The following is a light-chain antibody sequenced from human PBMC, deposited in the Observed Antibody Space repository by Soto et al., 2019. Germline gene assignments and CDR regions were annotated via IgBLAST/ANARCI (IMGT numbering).Light chain of an antibody. CDR2: LNSDGSH. J-gene: IGLJ7*01. CDR3: QTWGTGIAV. V-gene: IGLV4-69*01. Sequence: QPVLTQSPSASASLGASVKLTRTLSSGHSSYAIAWHQQQPEKGPRYLMKLNSDGSHSKGDGIPDRFSGSSSGAERYLTISSLQSEDEADYYCQTWGTGIAVFGGGTQLTVL. CDR1: SGHSSYA.